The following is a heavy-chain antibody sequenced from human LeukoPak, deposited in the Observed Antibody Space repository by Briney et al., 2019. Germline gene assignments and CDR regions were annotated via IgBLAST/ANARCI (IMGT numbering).Heavy chain of an antibody. J-gene: IGHJ4*02. D-gene: IGHD2-21*02. Sequence: GASVKVSCTASGYTFTNYDINWVRQATGQGLEWLGWMSASSGNTGYAQKFQGRVSMTRATSISTAYLELTSLTFDDTAVYYCARAPPKGDIDYWGQGTLVTVSS. CDR2: MSASSGNT. CDR1: GYTFTNYD. V-gene: IGHV1-8*01. CDR3: ARAPPKGDIDY.